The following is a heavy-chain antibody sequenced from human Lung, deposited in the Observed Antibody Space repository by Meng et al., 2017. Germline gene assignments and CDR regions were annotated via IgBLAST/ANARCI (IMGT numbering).Heavy chain of an antibody. D-gene: IGHD4-11*01. CDR1: VGSFSDYY. V-gene: IGHV4-34*01. J-gene: IGHJ4*02. CDR3: ARGPTTMAHDFDY. Sequence: VRLQRWGAGLLRPSGTLSLTCVVSVGSFSDYYWSWIRQPPGKGLEWIGEINHSGSTNYNPSLESRATISVDTSQNNLSLKLSSVTAADSAVYYCARGPTTMAHDFDYWGQGTLVTVSS. CDR2: INHSGST.